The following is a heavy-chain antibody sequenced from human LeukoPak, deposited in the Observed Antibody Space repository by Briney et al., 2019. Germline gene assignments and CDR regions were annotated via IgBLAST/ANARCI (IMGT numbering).Heavy chain of an antibody. V-gene: IGHV1-69*04. D-gene: IGHD6-6*01. J-gene: IGHJ5*02. CDR1: VGTFISYA. CDR2: IIPILGIA. CDR3: ASSVNERFDP. Sequence: ASVKVSCKASVGTFISYAISWVRQAPGQGLEWMGRIIPILGIANYAPKFQGRVTITADKSTSTAYMELSSLRSEDTAVYYCASSVNERFDPWGQGTLVTVSS.